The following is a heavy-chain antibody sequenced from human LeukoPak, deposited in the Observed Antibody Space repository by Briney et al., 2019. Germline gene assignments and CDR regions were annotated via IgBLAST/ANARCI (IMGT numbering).Heavy chain of an antibody. V-gene: IGHV3-30*18. D-gene: IGHD3-22*01. CDR2: ISYDGSNK. CDR1: GFTFSSYG. Sequence: PGRSLRLSCAASGFTFSSYGMHWVRQAPGKGLEWVAVISYDGSNKYYADSVKGRFTISRDNSKSTLYLQMNSLRAEDTAVYYCAKAYYYDSSGYYFQGAFDIWGQGTMVTVSS. J-gene: IGHJ3*02. CDR3: AKAYYYDSSGYYFQGAFDI.